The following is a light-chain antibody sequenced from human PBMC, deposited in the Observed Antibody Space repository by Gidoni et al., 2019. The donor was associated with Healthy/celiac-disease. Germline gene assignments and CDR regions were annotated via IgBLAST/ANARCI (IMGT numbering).Light chain of an antibody. J-gene: IGKJ3*01. V-gene: IGKV1-33*01. CDR1: QDISND. CDR3: QQYDNLSIA. Sequence: DIQMTKSPSSLSASVGNRVTITCQASQDISNDLNWYQQKPGKAPKLLFYDASNLETGVPSRFSGSGSGTVFTFTISSLQPEDIATYYCQQYDNLSIAFGPGTKVDIK. CDR2: DAS.